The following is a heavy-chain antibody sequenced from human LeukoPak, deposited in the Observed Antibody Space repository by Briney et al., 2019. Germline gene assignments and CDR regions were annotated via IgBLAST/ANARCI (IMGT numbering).Heavy chain of an antibody. CDR2: MNPNSGNT. J-gene: IGHJ4*02. D-gene: IGHD3-16*01. Sequence: GASVKVSCKASGCTFTSYDINWVRQASGQGLEWMGWMNPNSGNTDYAQKFQGRVTFTRDTSITTAYMELSSLGSEDTAVYYCARAPHRNLLLNYDYVFDYWGQGTLVTVSS. CDR3: ARAPHRNLLLNYDYVFDY. CDR1: GCTFTSYD. V-gene: IGHV1-8*03.